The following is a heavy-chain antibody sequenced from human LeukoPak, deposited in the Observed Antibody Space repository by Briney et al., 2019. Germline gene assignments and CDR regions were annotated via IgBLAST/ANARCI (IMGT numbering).Heavy chain of an antibody. J-gene: IGHJ4*02. CDR1: GFTFDNYG. CDR3: ARVDNIVVVPAASYYFDY. Sequence: PGGSLRLSWAASGFTFDNYGMSWVRQAPGEGLEWVGGINWNGGSTGYADSVKGRFTISRDSAKNSLYLQMNSLRAEDTALYYCARVDNIVVVPAASYYFDYWGQGTLVTVSS. D-gene: IGHD2-2*01. V-gene: IGHV3-20*04. CDR2: INWNGGST.